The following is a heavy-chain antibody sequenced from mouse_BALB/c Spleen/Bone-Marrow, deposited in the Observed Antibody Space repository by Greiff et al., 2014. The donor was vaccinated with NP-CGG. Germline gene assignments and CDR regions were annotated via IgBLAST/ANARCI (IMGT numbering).Heavy chain of an antibody. J-gene: IGHJ2*01. D-gene: IGHD1-1*01. CDR2: IDPANGNT. CDR1: GFNIKDTY. CDR3: AYGSSYDYFDY. Sequence: EVQGVESGAEFVKPGASVKLSCTASGFNIKDTYMHWVKQRPEQGLEWIGRIDPANGNTKYDPKFQGKATITADTSSNTAYLQLSSLTSEDTAVYYCAYGSSYDYFDYWGQGTTLTVSS. V-gene: IGHV14-3*02.